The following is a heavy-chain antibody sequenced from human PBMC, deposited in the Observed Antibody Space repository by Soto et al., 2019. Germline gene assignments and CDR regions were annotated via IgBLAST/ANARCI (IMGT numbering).Heavy chain of an antibody. V-gene: IGHV1-69*02. CDR2: IIPIAAIA. CDR3: ARGSTIVRGAPSWFDP. Sequence: QVQLVQSGAEVKKPGSSVKVSCKASGGTFSRYTINWVRQAPGQGLEWMGRIIPIAAIANYTQKFQGRVTITVDKSSTTAHMGLGRLRSDDTAGYYCARGSTIVRGAPSWFDPWGQGTLVTVSS. CDR1: GGTFSRYT. J-gene: IGHJ5*02. D-gene: IGHD3-10*01.